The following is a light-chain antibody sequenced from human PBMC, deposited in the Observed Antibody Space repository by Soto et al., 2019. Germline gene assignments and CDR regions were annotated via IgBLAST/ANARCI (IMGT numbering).Light chain of an antibody. CDR3: QQYNSYSWT. Sequence: DIQMTQSPSTLSASEGDRVTITCRASQSISSWLAWYQQKPRKAPKLLIYDASSLESGVPSRFSGSGSGTEFTLTISSLQPDDFATYYCQQYNSYSWTFGQGTKVDI. V-gene: IGKV1-5*01. J-gene: IGKJ1*01. CDR2: DAS. CDR1: QSISSW.